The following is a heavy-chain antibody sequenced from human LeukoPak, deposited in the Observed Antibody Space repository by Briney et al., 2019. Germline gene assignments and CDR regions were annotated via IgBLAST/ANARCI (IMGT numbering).Heavy chain of an antibody. CDR1: GFTFSTYA. D-gene: IGHD1-26*01. Sequence: HRGVSLRLSCAASGFTFSTYAMSWVRQAPGKGLERVSTISGSGGSTYYADAVKGRFTISRDNSKNTLYLQMNSLRAEDTAVYYCAKPIVGATRVGYFDYWGQGTLVTVSS. J-gene: IGHJ4*02. V-gene: IGHV3-23*01. CDR3: AKPIVGATRVGYFDY. CDR2: ISGSGGST.